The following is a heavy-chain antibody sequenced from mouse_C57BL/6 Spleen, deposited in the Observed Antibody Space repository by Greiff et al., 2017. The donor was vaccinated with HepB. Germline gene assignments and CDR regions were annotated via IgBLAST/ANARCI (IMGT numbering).Heavy chain of an antibody. J-gene: IGHJ4*01. CDR2: INPYNGDT. CDR1: GYSFTGYF. D-gene: IGHD2-4*01. V-gene: IGHV1-20*01. Sequence: EVMLVESGPELVKPGDSVKISCKASGYSFTGYFMNWVMQSHGKSLEWIGRINPYNGDTFYNQKFKGKATLTVDKSSSTAHMELRSLTSEDSAVYYCARSSYDYDYAMDYWGQGTSVTVSS. CDR3: ARSSYDYDYAMDY.